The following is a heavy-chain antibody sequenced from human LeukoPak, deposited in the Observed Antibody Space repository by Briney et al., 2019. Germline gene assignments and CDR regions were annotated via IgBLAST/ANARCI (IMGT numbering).Heavy chain of an antibody. CDR1: GFTFNNYA. D-gene: IGHD5-24*01. CDR2: ISGAAGST. V-gene: IGHV3-23*01. Sequence: PGGSLRLSCAASGFTFNNYAMSWVRQAPGKGLEWVSGISGAAGSTYYADSVKDRFTISRDNSKNTLYLQMNSLRAEDTAVYYCARGFDGDGYTYNWFDPWGQGTLVTVSS. J-gene: IGHJ5*02. CDR3: ARGFDGDGYTYNWFDP.